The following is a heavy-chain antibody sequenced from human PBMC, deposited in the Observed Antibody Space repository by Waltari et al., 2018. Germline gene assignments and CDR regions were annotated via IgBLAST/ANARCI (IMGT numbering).Heavy chain of an antibody. J-gene: IGHJ4*01. CDR1: GGSISSSSYY. CDR2: INYSGST. V-gene: IGHV4-39*01. D-gene: IGHD3-3*01. CDR3: ARRGTYYDFWSGPPEGYFDY. Sequence: QLQLQESGPGLVKPSETLSLTCTVPGGSISSSSYYWGRIRQPPGKGLELIGSINYSGSTYYNPSLKSRVTISVDTSKNQFSLKLSSVTAADTAVYYCARRGTYYDFWSGPPEGYFDYWGQEPWSPSPQ.